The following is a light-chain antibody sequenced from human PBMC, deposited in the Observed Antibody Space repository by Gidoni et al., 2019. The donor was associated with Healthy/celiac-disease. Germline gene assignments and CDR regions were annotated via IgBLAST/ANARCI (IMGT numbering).Light chain of an antibody. Sequence: DIVITQSPDSIAVSLGERTTINCKSSQSIVYTSDNKNYLAWYQQKPGQPPKLLIYWASTRESGVPDRFSGSGSGTDFTLTISSLQAEDVAVYYCQQYYSIPLTFGEGTKVQIK. CDR3: QQYYSIPLT. CDR2: WAS. J-gene: IGKJ4*01. CDR1: QSIVYTSDNKNY. V-gene: IGKV4-1*01.